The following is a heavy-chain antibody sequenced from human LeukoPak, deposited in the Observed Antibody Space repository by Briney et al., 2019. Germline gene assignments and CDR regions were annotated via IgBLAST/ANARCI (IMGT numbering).Heavy chain of an antibody. D-gene: IGHD6-6*01. Sequence: TGGSLRLSCAASGFTFTSYGMSWVRQAPGKRLEWVSGISGSGDATYYADSVKGRFTISRDNSKNTLYLQMNSLRAEETAVYYCAKLRGLSSSSENNWCDPWGQGTLVTVSS. CDR3: AKLRGLSSSSENNWCDP. CDR2: ISGSGDAT. V-gene: IGHV3-23*01. J-gene: IGHJ5*02. CDR1: GFTFTSYG.